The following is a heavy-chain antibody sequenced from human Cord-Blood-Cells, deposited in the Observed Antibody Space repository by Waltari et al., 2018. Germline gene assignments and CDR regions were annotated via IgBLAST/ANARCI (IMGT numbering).Heavy chain of an antibody. Sequence: QVQLQQWGAGLLKPPETLSLTCAVYGGSFSGYYWSCIRLPPGKGLEWIGEINHSGSTNYNPSLKSRVTISVDTSKNQFSLKLSSVTAADTAVYYCAREGSMVRGVITWFDPWGQGTLVTVSS. V-gene: IGHV4-34*01. CDR3: AREGSMVRGVITWFDP. CDR2: INHSGST. J-gene: IGHJ5*02. D-gene: IGHD3-10*01. CDR1: GGSFSGYY.